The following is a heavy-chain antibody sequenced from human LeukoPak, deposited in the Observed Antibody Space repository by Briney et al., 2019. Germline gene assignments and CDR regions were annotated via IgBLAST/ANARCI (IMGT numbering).Heavy chain of an antibody. CDR3: AKAAIDSSGYYLGFFDY. CDR2: ISGSGGST. J-gene: IGHJ4*02. Sequence: GGSLRLSCAASGFTFSSYAMSWVRQAPGKGLEWDSAISGSGGSTYYADSVKGRFTISRDNSKNTLYLQMNSLRAEDTAVYYCAKAAIDSSGYYLGFFDYWGQGTLVTVSS. D-gene: IGHD3-22*01. CDR1: GFTFSSYA. V-gene: IGHV3-23*01.